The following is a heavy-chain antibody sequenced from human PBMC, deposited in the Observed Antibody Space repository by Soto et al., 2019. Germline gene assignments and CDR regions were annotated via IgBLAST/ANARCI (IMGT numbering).Heavy chain of an antibody. CDR3: ASASGTYYYYYYYMDV. J-gene: IGHJ6*03. D-gene: IGHD3-16*01. Sequence: GGSLRLSCAASGFTFSSYAMSWVRQAPGKGLEWVSAISGSGGSTYYADSVKGRFTISRDNSKNTLYLQMNSLRAEDTAVYYCASASGTYYYYYYYMDVWGKGTTVTVSS. CDR1: GFTFSSYA. V-gene: IGHV3-23*01. CDR2: ISGSGGST.